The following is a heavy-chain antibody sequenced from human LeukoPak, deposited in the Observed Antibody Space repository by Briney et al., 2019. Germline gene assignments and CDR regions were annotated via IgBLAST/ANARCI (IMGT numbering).Heavy chain of an antibody. Sequence: PGGSLRLSCAASGFXFSDYYMSWIRQAPGKGREWVSYISSSSSYTNYADSVKGRSTISRDNAKNSLYLQMNSLRAEDTAVYYCARERGYYDSSGYPKYFDYWGQGTLVTVSS. CDR1: GFXFSDYY. V-gene: IGHV3-11*05. D-gene: IGHD3-22*01. CDR3: ARERGYYDSSGYPKYFDY. J-gene: IGHJ4*02. CDR2: ISSSSSYT.